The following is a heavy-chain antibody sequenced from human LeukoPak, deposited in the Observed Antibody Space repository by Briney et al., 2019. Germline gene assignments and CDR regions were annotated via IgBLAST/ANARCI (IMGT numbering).Heavy chain of an antibody. CDR3: AQPKVPSARRFDY. D-gene: IGHD2-2*01. V-gene: IGHV3-23*01. CDR2: ISGSGHST. Sequence: GGSLRLSCAASGFTFSSYGMSWVRQAPGKGLEWVSVISGSGHSTYYAESVKGRFTISRDNSKNTLYLQINSLRAEDTAVYYCAQPKVPSARRFDYWGQGTLVTVSS. CDR1: GFTFSSYG. J-gene: IGHJ4*02.